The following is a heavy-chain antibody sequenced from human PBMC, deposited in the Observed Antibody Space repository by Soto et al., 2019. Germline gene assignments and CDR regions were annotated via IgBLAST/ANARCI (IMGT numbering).Heavy chain of an antibody. J-gene: IGHJ4*02. CDR3: AREGMAVADLDY. CDR2: TYYKSKWYN. V-gene: IGHV6-1*01. D-gene: IGHD6-19*01. CDR1: GDSVSRNSVS. Sequence: SASLSLTCAISGDSVSRNSVSWNWIRQSPSRGLEWLGRTYYKSKWYNDYAVSVKSRIIISADTSKNQFSLQLRSVTPEDTAVYYCAREGMAVADLDYWGQGTLVTVSS.